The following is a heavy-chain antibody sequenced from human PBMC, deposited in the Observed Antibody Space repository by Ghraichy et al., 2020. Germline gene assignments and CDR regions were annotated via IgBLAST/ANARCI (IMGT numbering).Heavy chain of an antibody. Sequence: GGSLRLSCAASGFTFSSYAMSWVRQAPGKGLEWVSAISGSGGSTYYADSVKGRFTISRDNSKNTLYLQMNSLRAEDTAVYYCAKDHIWDRIVLSFDAFDIWGQGTMVTVSS. D-gene: IGHD2/OR15-2a*01. V-gene: IGHV3-23*01. CDR2: ISGSGGST. J-gene: IGHJ3*02. CDR3: AKDHIWDRIVLSFDAFDI. CDR1: GFTFSSYA.